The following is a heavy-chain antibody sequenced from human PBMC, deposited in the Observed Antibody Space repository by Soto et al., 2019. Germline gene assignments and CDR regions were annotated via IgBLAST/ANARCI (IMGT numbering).Heavy chain of an antibody. CDR2: ISYDESNK. V-gene: IGHV3-30-3*01. J-gene: IGHJ5*02. D-gene: IGHD2-2*01. CDR3: ARALDFAMASKDNWFDP. Sequence: QVQLVESGGGVVQPGRSLRLSCAASGFTFRSYHMHWVRQAPGKGLEWVSSISYDESNKYYTDSVKGRFTISRDNSKNTLFLQMNSLRDEDTAVYYCARALDFAMASKDNWFDPWGQGTLVTVSS. CDR1: GFTFRSYH.